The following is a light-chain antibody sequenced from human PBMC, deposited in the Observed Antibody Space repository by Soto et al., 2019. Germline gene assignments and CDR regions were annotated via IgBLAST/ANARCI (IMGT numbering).Light chain of an antibody. CDR1: SSNIGNNY. J-gene: IGLJ1*01. CDR2: ENN. Sequence: VSAAPGQKVTISCSGSSSNIGNNYVSWYQQLPGTAPKLLIYENNKRPSGIPDRFSGSKSGTSATLGITGLQTGDEADYYCGTWDSSLSVYVFGTGTKVTVL. CDR3: GTWDSSLSVYV. V-gene: IGLV1-51*02.